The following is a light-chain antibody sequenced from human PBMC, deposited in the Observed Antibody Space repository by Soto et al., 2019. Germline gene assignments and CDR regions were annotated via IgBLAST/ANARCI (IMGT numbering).Light chain of an antibody. CDR1: QTVSSTY. CDR3: QQYSASPRT. CDR2: GVS. J-gene: IGKJ1*01. V-gene: IGKV3-20*01. Sequence: EIVLTQSTGTLSLSPGERATLSCRASQTVSSTYLAWYQQRAGQAPRLIIYGVSSRATGIPDRFSASGTGTDLTLTISRLEPEDFAVYYCQQYSASPRTFGQGTKVDIK.